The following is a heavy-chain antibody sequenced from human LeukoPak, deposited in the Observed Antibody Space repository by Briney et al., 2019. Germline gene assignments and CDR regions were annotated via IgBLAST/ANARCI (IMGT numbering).Heavy chain of an antibody. CDR1: GGTFISYS. CDR2: IIPIFDTA. V-gene: IGHV1-69*13. D-gene: IGHD1-26*01. CDR3: ARISLGAIWGYYYGMDV. J-gene: IGHJ6*02. Sequence: SVKVSCKASGGTFISYSISWVRQAPGQGLEWMGGIIPIFDTADYAQKFQGRVTITADESTSTAYMELSSLRSEDTAVFYCARISLGAIWGYYYGMDVWGQGTTVTVSS.